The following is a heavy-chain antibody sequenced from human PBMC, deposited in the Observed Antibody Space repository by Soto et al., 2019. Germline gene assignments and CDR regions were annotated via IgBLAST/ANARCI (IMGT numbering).Heavy chain of an antibody. CDR2: INWNSGIT. V-gene: IGHV3-9*01. D-gene: IGHD3-22*01. J-gene: IGHJ5*02. CDR1: GFTFEDHA. CDR3: TKGRGALTVVSNWFDP. Sequence: EVQLVESGGGLVQPGKSLKLSCVAIGFTFEDHAMHWIRQVPGKGLEWVGGINWNSGITGYADSVKGRFTISRDNANNSLHLEMNSLKSEDTALYYCTKGRGALTVVSNWFDPWGQGTPVTVSS.